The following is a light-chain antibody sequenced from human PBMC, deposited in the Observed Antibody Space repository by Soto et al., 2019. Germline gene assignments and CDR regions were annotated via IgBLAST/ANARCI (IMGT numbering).Light chain of an antibody. V-gene: IGKV1-39*01. J-gene: IGKJ4*01. CDR1: QSISSY. CDR2: AAS. Sequence: DIQMTQSPSSLSASVGDRVTITCRASQSISSYLNWYQQKPGKAPKLLIYAASSLQSGVPSRFSGSGSGTDFTLTLSRLEPEEFATYYRPTRYNYPNPFGGGTKVEIK. CDR3: PTRYNYPNP.